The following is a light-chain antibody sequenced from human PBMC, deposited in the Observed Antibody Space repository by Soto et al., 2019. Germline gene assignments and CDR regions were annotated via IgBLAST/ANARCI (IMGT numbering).Light chain of an antibody. CDR3: QQYNNWPLT. J-gene: IGKJ5*01. Sequence: IVLTQSPATLSVSPGERATLPCRASQSGSSNVAGHQQRPGQAPRPLRYGASTRATGGPARFSGGGAGTEFTLTITSLQSEDFAVYWCQQYNNWPLTFGPGTRLEI. CDR2: GAS. CDR1: QSGSSN. V-gene: IGKV3D-15*01.